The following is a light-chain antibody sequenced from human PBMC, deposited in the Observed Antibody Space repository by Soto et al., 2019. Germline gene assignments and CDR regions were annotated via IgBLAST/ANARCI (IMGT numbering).Light chain of an antibody. V-gene: IGKV3-20*01. CDR3: QQYGSSPPGIT. CDR1: QSVTNSE. CDR2: GAS. J-gene: IGKJ5*01. Sequence: EIVLTQSPGTLSLSPGERVTLSCKVSQSVTNSELAWYQQKPGQAPRLLIYGASSRATGIPARFSGSGSGTDFTLTISRLEPEDFAVYYCQQYGSSPPGITFGQGTRLEIK.